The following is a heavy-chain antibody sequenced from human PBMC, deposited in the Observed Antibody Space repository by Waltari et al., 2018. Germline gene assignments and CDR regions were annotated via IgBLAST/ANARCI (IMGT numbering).Heavy chain of an antibody. CDR1: GFTFSSYW. CDR3: ARDEMAYCGGDCYPHDY. CDR2: IKQDGSEK. V-gene: IGHV3-7*01. D-gene: IGHD2-21*02. J-gene: IGHJ4*02. Sequence: EVQLVESGGGLVQPGGSLRLSCAASGFTFSSYWMSWFRQAPGKGLEWVANIKQDGSEKYYVDSVKGRFTISRDNAKNSLYLQMNSLRAEDTAVYYCARDEMAYCGGDCYPHDYWGQGTLVTVSS.